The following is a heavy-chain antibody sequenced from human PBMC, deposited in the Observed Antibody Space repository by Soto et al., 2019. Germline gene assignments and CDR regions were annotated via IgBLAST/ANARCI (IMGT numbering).Heavy chain of an antibody. CDR1: GFPFSSYS. V-gene: IGHV3-48*01. CDR2: IRSSSSTI. Sequence: EVQLVESGGGLVQPGGSVKLSCAASGFPFSSYSMNWVRQAPGKGLEWVSYIRSSSSTIYYADSVKGRFTISRDNAKNSLYPQINSLRAEDTAVYYCARDKGRAPLDYWGQGTLVTVSS. J-gene: IGHJ4*02. CDR3: ARDKGRAPLDY. D-gene: IGHD2-15*01.